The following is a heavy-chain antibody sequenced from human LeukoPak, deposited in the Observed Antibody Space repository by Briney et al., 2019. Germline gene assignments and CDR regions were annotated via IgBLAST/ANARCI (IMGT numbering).Heavy chain of an antibody. CDR2: IIPILGIA. J-gene: IGHJ5*02. CDR3: GRVGDYGGNWGFDP. V-gene: IGHV1-69*04. Sequence: SVKVSCNASGRIYSSYYIRGVRQAPAQGREWMGRIIPILGIAKYEQKLQGRVTITADKSTSTAYMELSSLRSADTAVYYCGRVGDYGGNWGFDPWGQGTRVTVSS. CDR1: GRIYSSYY. D-gene: IGHD4-23*01.